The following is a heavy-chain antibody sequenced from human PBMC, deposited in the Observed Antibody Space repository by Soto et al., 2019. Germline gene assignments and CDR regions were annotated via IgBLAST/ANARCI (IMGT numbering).Heavy chain of an antibody. V-gene: IGHV3-33*01. D-gene: IGHD2-8*01. J-gene: IGHJ5*02. CDR3: ARLNLYYTSPTPNHNWLDP. CDR1: GFTFSSFG. Sequence: GGSLRLSCAASGFTFSSFGMHWVRQAPGKGLEWVAVIWYDGSKKYYADSVKGRFTVSRDNSKNTLHLQMNSLRAEDTAVYYCARLNLYYTSPTPNHNWLDPWGQGTLVTVSS. CDR2: IWYDGSKK.